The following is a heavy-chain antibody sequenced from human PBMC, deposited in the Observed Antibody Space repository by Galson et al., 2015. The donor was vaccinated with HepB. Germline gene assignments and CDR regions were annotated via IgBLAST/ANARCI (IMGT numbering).Heavy chain of an antibody. J-gene: IGHJ4*02. CDR3: AHRGGITMVRGVPQYYFDY. D-gene: IGHD3-10*01. V-gene: IGHV2-5*02. CDR2: IYWDDDK. Sequence: PALVKPTQPLTLTCTFPGFSLSTSGVGVGWIRQPPGKALEWLALIYWDDDKRYSPSLKSRLTITKDTSKNQVVLTMTNMDPVDTATYYCAHRGGITMVRGVPQYYFDYWGQGTLVTVSS. CDR1: GFSLSTSGVG.